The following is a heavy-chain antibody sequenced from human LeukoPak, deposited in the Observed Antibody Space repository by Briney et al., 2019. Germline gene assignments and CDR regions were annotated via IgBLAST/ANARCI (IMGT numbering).Heavy chain of an antibody. CDR2: INHSGST. CDR1: GGSFCGYY. J-gene: IGHJ6*04. CDR3: ARAFARGSYYYYGMDV. D-gene: IGHD2/OR15-2a*01. V-gene: IGHV4-34*01. Sequence: SETLSLTCAVYGGSFCGYYWSWIRQPPGKGLKWIGEINHSGSTNYNPSLKSRVTISVDTSKNQFSLKLSSVTAADTAVYYCARAFARGSYYYYGMDVWGKGTTVTVSS.